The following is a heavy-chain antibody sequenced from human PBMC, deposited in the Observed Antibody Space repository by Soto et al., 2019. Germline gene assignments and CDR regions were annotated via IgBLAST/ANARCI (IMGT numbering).Heavy chain of an antibody. Sequence: ASVKVSCKASGYTFIDYFIQWVRQPPGQGVEGMGWINPSSGETTNAQKFQGRVTMTRDTSISTAYMDLITLRSDDTAIYYCVRGWKWRGLDYWGQGTPVTVSS. CDR2: INPSSGET. CDR1: GYTFIDYF. V-gene: IGHV1-2*02. D-gene: IGHD1-1*01. CDR3: VRGWKWRGLDY. J-gene: IGHJ4*02.